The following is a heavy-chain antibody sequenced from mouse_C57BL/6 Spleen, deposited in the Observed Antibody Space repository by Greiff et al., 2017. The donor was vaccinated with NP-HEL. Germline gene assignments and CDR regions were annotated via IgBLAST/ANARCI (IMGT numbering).Heavy chain of an antibody. Sequence: QVQLQQSGPELVKPGASVKISCKASGYAFSSSWMNWVKQRPGKGLEWIGRIYPGDGDTNYNGKFKGKATLTADKSSSTAYMQLSSLTSEDSAVYFCARGHYYGSSHYFDYWGQGTTLTVSS. D-gene: IGHD1-1*01. J-gene: IGHJ2*01. CDR2: IYPGDGDT. V-gene: IGHV1-82*01. CDR3: ARGHYYGSSHYFDY. CDR1: GYAFSSSW.